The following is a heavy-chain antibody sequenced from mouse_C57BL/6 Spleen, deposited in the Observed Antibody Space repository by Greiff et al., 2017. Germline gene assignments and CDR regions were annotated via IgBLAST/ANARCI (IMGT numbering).Heavy chain of an antibody. J-gene: IGHJ2*01. Sequence: QVQLQQPGAELVRPGSSVKLSCKASGYTFTSYWMHWVKQRPIQGLEWIGNIDPSDSETHYNQKFKDKATLTVDKSSSTAYMQLSSLTSEDSAVYYCARGTRGDYVDYWGQGTTLTVSS. V-gene: IGHV1-52*01. CDR3: ARGTRGDYVDY. CDR1: GYTFTSYW. CDR2: IDPSDSET. D-gene: IGHD1-3*01.